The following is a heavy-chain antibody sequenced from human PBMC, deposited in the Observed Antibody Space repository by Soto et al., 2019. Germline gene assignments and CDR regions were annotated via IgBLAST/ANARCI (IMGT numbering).Heavy chain of an antibody. CDR1: GFNFHTYT. V-gene: IGHV3-48*02. J-gene: IGHJ4*02. CDR3: ATGYCRSDNCHFTH. Sequence: DVQLVESGGGLVKPGGSLRLSCAASGFNFHTYTMTWVRQAPGKGLEWVSYISGTSETIFYADSVKGRFTISRDNAKNSLYLQLNSLRDEEKAVYDCATGYCRSDNCHFTHWGQGTLVTVSS. D-gene: IGHD2-2*03. CDR2: ISGTSETI.